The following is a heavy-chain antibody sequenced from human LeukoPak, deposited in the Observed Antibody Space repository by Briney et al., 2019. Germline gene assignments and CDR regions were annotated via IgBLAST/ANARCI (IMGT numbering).Heavy chain of an antibody. J-gene: IGHJ3*02. CDR3: AREVKGSSGGSGAFDI. Sequence: SETLSLTCTVSGGSISSYYWSWIRQPPGKGLEWIGYIYYSESTNYNPSLKSRVTISVDTSKNQFSLKLSSVTAADTAVYYCAREVKGSSGGSGAFDIWGQGTMVTVSS. CDR2: IYYSEST. V-gene: IGHV4-59*01. CDR1: GGSISSYY. D-gene: IGHD6-6*01.